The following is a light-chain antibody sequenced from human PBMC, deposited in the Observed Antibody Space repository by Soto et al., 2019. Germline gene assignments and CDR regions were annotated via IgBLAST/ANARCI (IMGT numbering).Light chain of an antibody. CDR2: DAS. V-gene: IGKV3-11*01. J-gene: IGKJ1*01. CDR3: QQRSKWRT. CDR1: QSVSSY. Sequence: EIVLTQSPATLSLSPGERATLSCRASQSVSSYLAWYQQKPGQAPRLLIYDASKRATGIPARFSGSGFGTDYTLTISSLEPKDFAVYYCQQRSKWRTFGQGTKVDIK.